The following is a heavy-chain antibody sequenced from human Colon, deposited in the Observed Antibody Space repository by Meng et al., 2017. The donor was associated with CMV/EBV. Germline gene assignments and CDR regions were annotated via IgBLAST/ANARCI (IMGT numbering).Heavy chain of an antibody. V-gene: IGHV3-23*01. J-gene: IGHJ4*02. CDR2: INESGGRT. CDR1: GFTFSTYA. Sequence: GESLKISCAASGFTFSTYAMGWARQAPGKGLEWVSTINESGGRTHYADSVKGRFSISRDNSKNMLYLQMNGLRAEDTAVYYCDVSDFWGQGTLVTVLL. CDR3: DVSDF.